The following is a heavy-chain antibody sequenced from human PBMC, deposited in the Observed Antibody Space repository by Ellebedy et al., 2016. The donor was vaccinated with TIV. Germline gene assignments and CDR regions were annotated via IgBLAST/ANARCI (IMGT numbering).Heavy chain of an antibody. CDR2: ISWNSGAI. CDR1: GFTFEDYA. J-gene: IGHJ4*02. V-gene: IGHV3-9*01. D-gene: IGHD3-22*01. CDR3: ARDHYYDNSGYHYFDY. Sequence: GGSLRLSXAASGFTFEDYAMHWVRQPPGKGLEWVSIISWNSGAIYYADSVKGRFTISRDNAQKSLFLQMNSLKPEDTALYFCARDHYYDNSGYHYFDYWGQGTLVTVSS.